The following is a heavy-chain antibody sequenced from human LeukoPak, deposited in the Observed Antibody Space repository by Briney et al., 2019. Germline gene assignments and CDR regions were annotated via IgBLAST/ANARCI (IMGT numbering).Heavy chain of an antibody. V-gene: IGHV4-4*07. J-gene: IGHJ6*02. Sequence: SETLSLTCTVSGGSIKSFYWSWIRQPAGKGLEWVGRVFSRGTTNYNPSLKSRVTVSLDTSKNQFSLKLSSATAADTAVYYCARGRYDNLTGHLARLDVCGQGTTVIVSS. CDR1: GGSIKSFY. D-gene: IGHD3-9*01. CDR2: VFSRGTT. CDR3: ARGRYDNLTGHLARLDV.